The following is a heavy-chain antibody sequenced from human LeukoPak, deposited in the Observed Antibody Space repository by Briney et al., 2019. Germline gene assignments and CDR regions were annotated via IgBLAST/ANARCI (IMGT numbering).Heavy chain of an antibody. Sequence: GASVKVSCKASGYTFTSYGISWVQQAPGQGLEWMGWISAYNGNTNYAQKLQGRVTMTTDTSTSTAYMELRSLRSDDTAVYYCARDRERVVATMGYYWGQGTLVTVSS. J-gene: IGHJ4*02. V-gene: IGHV1-18*01. CDR2: ISAYNGNT. CDR1: GYTFTSYG. D-gene: IGHD5-12*01. CDR3: ARDRERVVATMGYY.